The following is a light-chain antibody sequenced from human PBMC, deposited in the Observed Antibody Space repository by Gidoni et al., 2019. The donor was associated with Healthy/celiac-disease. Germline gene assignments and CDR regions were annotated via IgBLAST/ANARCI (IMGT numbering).Light chain of an antibody. J-gene: IGKJ2*01. V-gene: IGKV3-20*01. Sequence: ELVSPQSPGTLSLSPGERANLSCRASQSLSSSYLAWYQQKPGQAPRLLIYGASSRATGIPDRFSGSGSGTDFTLTISRLEPEDFAVDYCQQYGSSPYTFGQGTKLEIK. CDR1: QSLSSSY. CDR2: GAS. CDR3: QQYGSSPYT.